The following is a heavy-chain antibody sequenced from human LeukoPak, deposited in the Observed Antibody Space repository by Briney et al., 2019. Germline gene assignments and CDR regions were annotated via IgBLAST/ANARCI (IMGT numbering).Heavy chain of an antibody. J-gene: IGHJ4*02. V-gene: IGHV4-31*03. CDR1: GGSISSGGYY. Sequence: SETLSLTCTVSGGSISSGGYYCSWIRQHPGKGLESIGYIYYSGSTYYNPSLKSRVTISVDTSKNQFSLKLSSVTAADTAVYYCARESAGTSGFDYWGQGTLVTVSS. CDR2: IYYSGST. CDR3: ARESAGTSGFDY. D-gene: IGHD6-13*01.